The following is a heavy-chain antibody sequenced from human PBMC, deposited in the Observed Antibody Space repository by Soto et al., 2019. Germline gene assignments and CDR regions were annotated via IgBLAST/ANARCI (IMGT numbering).Heavy chain of an antibody. CDR3: AKDIAVAGTWFDY. V-gene: IGHV1-3*01. CDR1: GYTLTSYA. D-gene: IGHD6-19*01. J-gene: IGHJ4*02. Sequence: ASVKVSCTASGYTLTSYAMHWVRQAPGQRLEWMGWINAGNGNTKYSQKFQGRVTITRDTSASTAYMELSSLRSEDTAVYYCAKDIAVAGTWFDYWGQGTLVSVS. CDR2: INAGNGNT.